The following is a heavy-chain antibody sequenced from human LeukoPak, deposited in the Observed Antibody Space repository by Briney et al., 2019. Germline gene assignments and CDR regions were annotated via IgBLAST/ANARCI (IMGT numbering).Heavy chain of an antibody. CDR3: ERVKVDWFKVEY. D-gene: IGHD3-9*01. V-gene: IGHV4-59*02. CDR2: IYYSGST. J-gene: IGHJ4*02. Sequence: PAGTLSLNCTVSGSSVRNDKWSGIRQPPGKELKWIGYIYYSGSTNYNPSLKSRVTIPVDTSKNQFSLKLSSVTAADTAVYYCERVKVDWFKVEYWPRVPLVTVPS. CDR1: GSSVRNDK.